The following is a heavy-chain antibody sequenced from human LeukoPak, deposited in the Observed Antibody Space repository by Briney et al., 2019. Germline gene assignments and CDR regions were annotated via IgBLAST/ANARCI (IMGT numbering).Heavy chain of an antibody. CDR2: INPNSGGT. V-gene: IGHV1-2*06. CDR1: GYTFTGYY. CDR3: ARDYSGYYYFDY. D-gene: IGHD3-22*01. J-gene: IGHJ4*02. Sequence: ASVKVSCKASGYTFTGYYMHWVRQAPGQGREWMGRINPNSGGTNYAQKFQGRVTMTRDTSISTAYMELSRLRSDDTAVYYCARDYSGYYYFDYWGQGTLVTVSS.